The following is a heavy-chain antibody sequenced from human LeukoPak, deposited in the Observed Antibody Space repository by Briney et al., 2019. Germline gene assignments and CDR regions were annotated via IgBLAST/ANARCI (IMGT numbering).Heavy chain of an antibody. CDR3: ARSVAAAGSYHYYYMDV. CDR2: ISAYNGNT. CDR1: GYTFTSYG. D-gene: IGHD6-13*01. V-gene: IGHV1-18*01. Sequence: ASVKVSCKASGYTFTSYGISWVRQAPGQGLEWMGWISAYNGNTNYAQKLQGRVTMTTDTSTSTAYMELRSLRSDDTAVYYCARSVAAAGSYHYYYMDVWGKGTTVTVSS. J-gene: IGHJ6*03.